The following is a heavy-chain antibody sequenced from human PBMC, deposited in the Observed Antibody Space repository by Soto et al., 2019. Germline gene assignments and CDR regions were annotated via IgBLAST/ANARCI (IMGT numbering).Heavy chain of an antibody. Sequence: QVQLQESGPGLVKPSQTLSLTCTVSGGSISRSGYFWSWIRQHPGKGLEWIGYIYDSGSTYYNPSLKCRVYLSVDTSKNQFSLNLTSVTAADTAMYYCARSSRSYFDYWGQGTLVNVSS. CDR3: ARSSRSYFDY. V-gene: IGHV4-31*03. J-gene: IGHJ4*02. CDR2: IYDSGST. CDR1: GGSISRSGYF.